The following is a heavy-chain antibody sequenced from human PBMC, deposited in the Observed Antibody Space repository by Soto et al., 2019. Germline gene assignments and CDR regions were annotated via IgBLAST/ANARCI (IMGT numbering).Heavy chain of an antibody. CDR1: GFTFSSYA. D-gene: IGHD4-4*01. V-gene: IGHV3-30-3*01. CDR2: ISYDGSNK. J-gene: IGHJ6*02. Sequence: QVQLVESGGGVVQPGRSLRLSCAASGFTFSSYAMHWVRQAPGKGLEWVAVISYDGSNKYYADSVKGRFTISRDNSKNTLYLQMTSLRADDTAVYYCARDRKFIYSNYAPYYYYYYGMDVCGQGTTVTVSS. CDR3: ARDRKFIYSNYAPYYYYYYGMDV.